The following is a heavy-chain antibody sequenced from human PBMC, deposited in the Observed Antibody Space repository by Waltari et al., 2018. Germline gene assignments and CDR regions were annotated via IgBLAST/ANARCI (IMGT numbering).Heavy chain of an antibody. J-gene: IGHJ6*03. Sequence: EVQLVESGGGLVQPGGSLRLSCAASGFTFSSYWMSWVRQAPGKGLEWVANIKQGGSEKYYVASVKGRFSISRDNAKNSLYLQMTSRRAEDTAVDSCARDDSSGYPYYYYYYMDVWGKGTTVTVSS. V-gene: IGHV3-7*01. D-gene: IGHD3-22*01. CDR2: IKQGGSEK. CDR3: ARDDSSGYPYYYYYYMDV. CDR1: GFTFSSYW.